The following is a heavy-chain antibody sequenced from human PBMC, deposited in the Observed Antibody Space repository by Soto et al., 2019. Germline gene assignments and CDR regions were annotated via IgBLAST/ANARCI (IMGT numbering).Heavy chain of an antibody. CDR2: INPNSGGT. V-gene: IGHV1-2*02. Sequence: QVQLVQSGAEVKKPGASGKVSCKASGYTFTGYYMHWMRQATGQGLVWMGWINPNSGGTNYAQKFQGRVTMTRDTSISTAYMELSRLRADETAVYYCAIWYQVQSVHWFDPWGQGTLVTFSS. CDR3: AIWYQVQSVHWFDP. J-gene: IGHJ5*02. D-gene: IGHD2-2*01. CDR1: GYTFTGYY.